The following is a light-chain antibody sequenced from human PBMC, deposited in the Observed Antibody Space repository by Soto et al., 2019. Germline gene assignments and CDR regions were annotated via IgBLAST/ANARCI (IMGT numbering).Light chain of an antibody. J-gene: IGLJ3*02. CDR1: TSNIGKNT. CDR3: GAWDDSLNGWV. Sequence: QLVLTQPPSVSEGPGQRVTISCSGSTSNIGKNTVNWYQQLPGEAPKLFIYYDDLLASGVSDRFSGSKSGTSASLAISGLQSEDEADYYCGAWDDSLNGWVFGGGTQLTVL. V-gene: IGLV1-36*01. CDR2: YDD.